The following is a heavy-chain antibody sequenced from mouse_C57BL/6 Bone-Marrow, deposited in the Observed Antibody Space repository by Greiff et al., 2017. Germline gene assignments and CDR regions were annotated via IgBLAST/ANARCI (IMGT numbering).Heavy chain of an antibody. CDR2: IDPENGDT. CDR1: GFNFNDYY. V-gene: IGHV14-2*01. J-gene: IGHJ2*01. CDR3: TRALVFYGTDY. D-gene: IGHD1-1*01. Sequence: EVQLQESGAELVKPGASVKMSCTASGFNFNDYYIHWVKQRPGQGLEWIGRIDPENGDTKYDPKFQGKATITADTSSNTAYLQLSSLTSEDTAVYYCTRALVFYGTDYWGQGTTLTVSS.